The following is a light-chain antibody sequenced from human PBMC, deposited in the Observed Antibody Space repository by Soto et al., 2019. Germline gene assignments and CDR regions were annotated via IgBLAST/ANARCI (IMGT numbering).Light chain of an antibody. Sequence: QSVLTQPPPASGAPGQRVTISCSGSSSNIGSNTVNWYQQLPGTAPKLLIYSNNQRPSGVPDRFSGSKSGTSASLAISGLQSEDEADYYCAAWDDSVNRYVFGTGTKVPVL. CDR3: AAWDDSVNRYV. CDR1: SSNIGSNT. V-gene: IGLV1-44*01. CDR2: SNN. J-gene: IGLJ1*01.